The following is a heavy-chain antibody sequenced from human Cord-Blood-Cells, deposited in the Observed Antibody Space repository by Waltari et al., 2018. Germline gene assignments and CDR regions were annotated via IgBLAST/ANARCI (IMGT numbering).Heavy chain of an antibody. CDR3: AGTGDVLDWFNP. CDR1: GGSISSSSYY. J-gene: IGHJ5*02. Sequence: QLQLQESGPGLVKPSETLSLTCTVSGGSISSSSYYWGGIRQPPGKGLEWIGSIYYSGSTYYNPSLKSRVTISVDTSKNQFSLKLSSVTAADTAVYYCAGTGDVLDWFNPWGQGTLVTVSS. V-gene: IGHV4-39*01. CDR2: IYYSGST. D-gene: IGHD7-27*01.